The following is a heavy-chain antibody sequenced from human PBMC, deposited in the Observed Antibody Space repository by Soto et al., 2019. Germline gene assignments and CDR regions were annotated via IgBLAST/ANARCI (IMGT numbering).Heavy chain of an antibody. J-gene: IGHJ4*02. D-gene: IGHD3-10*01. CDR1: GFTFGDYA. V-gene: IGHV3-49*03. CDR2: IRSKAYGGTT. Sequence: GGSLRLSCTASGFTFGDYAMSWFRQAPGKGLEWVGFIRSKAYGGTTEYAASVKGRFTISRDDSKSIAYLQMNSLKTEDTAVYYCTRDQFPAIYGSGAFDYWGQGTLVTVSS. CDR3: TRDQFPAIYGSGAFDY.